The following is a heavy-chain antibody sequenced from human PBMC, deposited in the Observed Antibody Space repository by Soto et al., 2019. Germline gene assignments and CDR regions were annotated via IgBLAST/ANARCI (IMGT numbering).Heavy chain of an antibody. CDR1: GSPLGSHA. J-gene: IGHJ4*02. CDR3: ARYNYHYPTDSYVNFDF. Sequence: GGSLRLAWEACGSPLGSHAMGWVRQAPGKGLEWVSGISDTSEKTNYADSVQGRFTISRDDSKSTVYLQMNSLRAEDTAVYHCARYNYHYPTDSYVNFDFWGQGTPVTVSA. D-gene: IGHD3-10*02. V-gene: IGHV3-23*01. CDR2: ISDTSEKT.